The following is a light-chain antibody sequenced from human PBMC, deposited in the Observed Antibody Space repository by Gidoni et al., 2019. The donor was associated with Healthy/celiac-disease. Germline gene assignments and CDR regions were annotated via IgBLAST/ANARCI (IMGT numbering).Light chain of an antibody. CDR1: QSINSR. Sequence: DIQLTQSPSTLSASVGDRITITCRASQSINSRLDWYQQKPGKAPKLLIYKASSLGSGVPSTFSGSGSGAEFTLTMSSLQPDGFATYYCQQYNSYWTFGQGTKVEIK. CDR2: KAS. V-gene: IGKV1-5*03. J-gene: IGKJ1*01. CDR3: QQYNSYWT.